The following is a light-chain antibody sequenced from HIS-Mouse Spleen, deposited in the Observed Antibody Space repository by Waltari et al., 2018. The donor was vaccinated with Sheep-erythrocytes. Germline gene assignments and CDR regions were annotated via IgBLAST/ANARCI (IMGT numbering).Light chain of an antibody. J-gene: IGKJ2*01. CDR2: AAS. V-gene: IGKV1-8*01. CDR1: QGISSY. Sequence: AIRMTQSPSSLSASTGDRVTITCRASQGISSYLAWYQQKPGKAPKLLSYAASTLQSGVPSRFSGSGSGTDVTLTISCLQSEDVATYYCQQYYSYPYTFGQGTKLEIK. CDR3: QQYYSYPYT.